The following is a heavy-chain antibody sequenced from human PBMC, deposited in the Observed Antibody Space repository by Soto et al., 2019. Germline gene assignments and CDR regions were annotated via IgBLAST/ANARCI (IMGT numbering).Heavy chain of an antibody. Sequence: ASVKVCCKASGYTFPRYDINWVRQATGQGLEWMGWMNPNSGNTGYAQKFQGRVTMTRNTSISTAYMELSSLRSEDTAIYYCARNILGGTTDYWGQGTLVTVSS. CDR3: ARNILGGTTDY. CDR2: MNPNSGNT. J-gene: IGHJ4*02. V-gene: IGHV1-8*01. CDR1: GYTFPRYD. D-gene: IGHD1-7*01.